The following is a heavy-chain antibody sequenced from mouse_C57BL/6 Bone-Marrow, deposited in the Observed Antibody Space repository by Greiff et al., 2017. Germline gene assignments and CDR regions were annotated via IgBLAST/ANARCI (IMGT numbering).Heavy chain of an antibody. D-gene: IGHD1-1*01. CDR3: ARSNITTVVATGYFDV. J-gene: IGHJ1*03. CDR2: IRNKANGYTT. V-gene: IGHV7-3*01. Sequence: EVQRVESGGGLVQPGGSLSLSCAASGFTFTDYYMSWVRQPPGKALEWLGFIRNKANGYTTEYSASVKGRFTISRDNSQSILYLQMNALRAEDSATYYCARSNITTVVATGYFDVWGTGTTVTVSS. CDR1: GFTFTDYY.